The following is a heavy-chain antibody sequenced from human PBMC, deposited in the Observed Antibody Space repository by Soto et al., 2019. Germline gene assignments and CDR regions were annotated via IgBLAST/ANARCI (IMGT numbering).Heavy chain of an antibody. CDR1: GFTVSSNY. CDR3: ARVQLRSTGWYP. J-gene: IGHJ5*02. V-gene: IGHV3-74*01. D-gene: IGHD6-19*01. Sequence: GGSLRLSCAASGFTVSSNYMSWVRQAPGKGLVWVSRINSDGSSTSYADSVEGRFTISRDNAKNTLYLQMNSLRAEDTAIYYCARVQLRSTGWYPWGQGTLVTVSS. CDR2: INSDGSST.